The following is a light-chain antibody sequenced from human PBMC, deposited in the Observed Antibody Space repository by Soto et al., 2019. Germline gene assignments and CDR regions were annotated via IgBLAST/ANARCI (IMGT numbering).Light chain of an antibody. CDR1: SGHKSYA. V-gene: IGLV4-69*01. Sequence: QLVLTQPPSASASLGASVKLTCTLSSGHKSYAIAWHQQQPEKGPRYLMKLNSDGSHSKGDGIPDRFSGSSSGAERYLTISSLQSEDEADYCCQTWSTDIRVFGGGTKLTVL. J-gene: IGLJ3*02. CDR3: QTWSTDIRV. CDR2: LNSDGSH.